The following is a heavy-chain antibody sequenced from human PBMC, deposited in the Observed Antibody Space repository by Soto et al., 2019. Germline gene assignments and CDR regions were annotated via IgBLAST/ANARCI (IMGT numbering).Heavy chain of an antibody. Sequence: ASVKVSCKASGYTFTSYGISWVRQAPGQGLEWMGWISAYNGNTNYAQKLQGRVTMTTDTSTSTAYMELRSLRSDDTAVYCCARFGPLITIFGVDHSPGGMDVCGQGTTVTVS. CDR2: ISAYNGNT. V-gene: IGHV1-18*01. J-gene: IGHJ6*02. D-gene: IGHD3-3*01. CDR1: GYTFTSYG. CDR3: ARFGPLITIFGVDHSPGGMDV.